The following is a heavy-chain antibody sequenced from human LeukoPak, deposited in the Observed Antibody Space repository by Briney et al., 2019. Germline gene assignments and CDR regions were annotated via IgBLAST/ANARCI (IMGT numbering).Heavy chain of an antibody. CDR1: GFTFSTYW. V-gene: IGHV3-7*01. CDR3: ARTKNSGRYYYFDY. J-gene: IGHJ4*02. Sequence: GWSLRLSCADSGFTFSTYWMSWLRQVPGKGLGWVANIKPDGSEKYYADSVKGRFSISRDNAKNSLYLQMNNLRAEDTAVYYCARTKNSGRYYYFDYWGPGTLVTVSS. CDR2: IKPDGSEK. D-gene: IGHD3-22*01.